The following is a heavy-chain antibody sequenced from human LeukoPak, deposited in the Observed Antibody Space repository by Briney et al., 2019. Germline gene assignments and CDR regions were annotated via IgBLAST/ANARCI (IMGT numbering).Heavy chain of an antibody. CDR1: GVSISSRSYY. V-gene: IGHV4-39*07. CDR2: IYHSGST. J-gene: IGHJ5*02. CDR3: ARDLSMADLGWFDP. D-gene: IGHD2-8*01. Sequence: SETLSLTCTVSGVSISSRSYYWGWIRQPPGKGLEWIGSIYHSGSTYYNPSLKSRVTISVDTSKNQFSPKLSSVTAADTAVYYCARDLSMADLGWFDPWGQGTLVTVSS.